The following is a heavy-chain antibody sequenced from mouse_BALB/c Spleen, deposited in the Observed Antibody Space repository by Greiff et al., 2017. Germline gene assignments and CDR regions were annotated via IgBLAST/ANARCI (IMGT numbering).Heavy chain of an antibody. CDR2: ISSGSSTI. J-gene: IGHJ4*01. Sequence: EVQLVESGGGLVQPGGSRKLSCAASGFTFSSFGMHWVRQAPEKGLEWVAYISSGSSTIYYADTVKGRFTISRDNPKNTLFLQMTSLRSEDTAMYYCARMTMRKGYAMDYWGQGTSVTVSS. CDR1: GFTFSSFG. V-gene: IGHV5-17*02. CDR3: ARMTMRKGYAMDY. D-gene: IGHD2-4*01.